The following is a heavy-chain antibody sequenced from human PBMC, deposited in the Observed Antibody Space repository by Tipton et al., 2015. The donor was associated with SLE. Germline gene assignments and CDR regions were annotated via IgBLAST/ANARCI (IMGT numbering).Heavy chain of an antibody. CDR3: ARRLVGGAAAGNDY. CDR1: GYSISSGYY. CDR2: IYHSGST. Sequence: TLSLTCAVSGYSISSGYYWGWIRQPPGKGLEWIGSIYHSGSTYYNPSLKSRVTISVDTSKNQFSLKLSSVTAADTAVYYCARRLVGGAAAGNDYWGQGTLVTVSS. V-gene: IGHV4-38-2*01. D-gene: IGHD6-13*01. J-gene: IGHJ4*02.